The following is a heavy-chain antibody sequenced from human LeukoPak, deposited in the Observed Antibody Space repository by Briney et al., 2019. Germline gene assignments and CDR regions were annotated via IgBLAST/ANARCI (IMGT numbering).Heavy chain of an antibody. V-gene: IGHV1-8*01. CDR3: ATEGIAAAAPYYYGMDV. D-gene: IGHD6-13*01. CDR2: MNPNSGNT. Sequence: ASVKVSCKASGYTFTSYDINWVRQATGQGLEWMGWMNPNSGNTGYAQKFQGRVTMTEDTSTDTAYMELSSLRSEDTAVYYCATEGIAAAAPYYYGMDVWGQGTTVTVSS. CDR1: GYTFTSYD. J-gene: IGHJ6*02.